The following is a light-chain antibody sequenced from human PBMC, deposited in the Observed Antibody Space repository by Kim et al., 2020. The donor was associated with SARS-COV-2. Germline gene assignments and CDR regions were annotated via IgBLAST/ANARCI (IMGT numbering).Light chain of an antibody. Sequence: EIAMTQSPATLSVSQGERATLSCRASQSVSSNLAWYQQKHGQAPSLLVYGASTRATGIPARFSGSGSGTEFTLTISSLQSVDFAVYYCQQYNNWPPLTFGGGTKVDIK. V-gene: IGKV3-15*01. J-gene: IGKJ4*01. CDR2: GAS. CDR1: QSVSSN. CDR3: QQYNNWPPLT.